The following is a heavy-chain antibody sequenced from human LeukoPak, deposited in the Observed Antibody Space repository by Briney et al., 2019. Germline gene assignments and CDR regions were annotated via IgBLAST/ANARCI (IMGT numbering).Heavy chain of an antibody. V-gene: IGHV4-4*09. D-gene: IGHD2-21*02. J-gene: IGHJ5*02. CDR2: IYASGST. Sequence: SETLSLTCNVAGGSISNYYWNRLRQSPGKGLEWIGYIYASGSTNYNPSLNSRVVISVDTSENQFSLKLSSVTAADTAVYYCAWSVVTATNLFRNCFDPWGQGTLVTVSS. CDR1: GGSISNYY. CDR3: AWSVVTATNLFRNCFDP.